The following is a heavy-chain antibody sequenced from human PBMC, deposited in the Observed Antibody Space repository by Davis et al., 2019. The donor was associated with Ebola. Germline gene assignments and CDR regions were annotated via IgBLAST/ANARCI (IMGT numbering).Heavy chain of an antibody. V-gene: IGHV5-51*01. CDR1: GYSFTRYW. D-gene: IGHD3-22*01. J-gene: IGHJ5*01. Sequence: GESLKISCKGSGYSFTRYWIAWLRQMPGKGLEWMGMIFPGVSDTRYSPSFQGQVTISADKSISTAYLQWSSLKASDTAMYYCARAPFDSRDSYTWCFDSWGQGTLVTVSS. CDR2: IFPGVSDT. CDR3: ARAPFDSRDSYTWCFDS.